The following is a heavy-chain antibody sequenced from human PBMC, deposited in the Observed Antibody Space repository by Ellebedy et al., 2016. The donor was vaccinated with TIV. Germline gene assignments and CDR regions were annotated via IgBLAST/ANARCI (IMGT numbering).Heavy chain of an antibody. CDR2: IYSGGST. D-gene: IGHD6-19*01. CDR3: ARVAANSSGWYQEDY. J-gene: IGHJ4*02. V-gene: IGHV3-53*01. Sequence: GESLKISCAASGFTVSSNYMSWVRQAPGKGLEWVSVIYSGGSTYYADSVKGRFTISRDNSKNTLYFQMNSLRAEDTAVYYCARVAANSSGWYQEDYWGQGTLVTVSS. CDR1: GFTVSSNY.